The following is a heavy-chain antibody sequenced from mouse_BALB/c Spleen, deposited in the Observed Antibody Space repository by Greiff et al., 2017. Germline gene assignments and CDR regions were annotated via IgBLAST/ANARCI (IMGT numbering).Heavy chain of an antibody. V-gene: IGHV5-17*02. CDR3: ARQEGFAY. J-gene: IGHJ3*01. Sequence: ESGGGLVQPGGSRKLSCAASGFTFSSFGMHWVRQAPEKGLEWVAYISSGSSTIYYADTVKGRFTISRDNPKNTLFLQMTSLRSEDTAMYYCARQEGFAYWGQGTLVTVSA. CDR2: ISSGSSTI. CDR1: GFTFSSFG.